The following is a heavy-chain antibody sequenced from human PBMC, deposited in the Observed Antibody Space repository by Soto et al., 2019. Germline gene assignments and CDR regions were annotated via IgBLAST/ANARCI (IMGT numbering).Heavy chain of an antibody. CDR1: GGTFSSYT. Sequence: QVQLVQSGAEVKKPGSSVKVSCKASGGTFSSYTISWVRQAPGQGLEWMGRIIPILGIANYAQKFQGRVTITADKSTSTAYMELSSLRSEDTAVYYCANLKDYDLLDYWGQGTLVTVSS. CDR3: ANLKDYDLLDY. D-gene: IGHD4-17*01. V-gene: IGHV1-69*02. J-gene: IGHJ4*02. CDR2: IIPILGIA.